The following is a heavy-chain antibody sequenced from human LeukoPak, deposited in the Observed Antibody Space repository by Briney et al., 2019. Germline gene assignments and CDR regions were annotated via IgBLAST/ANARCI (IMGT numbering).Heavy chain of an antibody. CDR2: IYYSGST. CDR1: GGSISSYY. J-gene: IGHJ4*02. CDR3: ARYSSGWYTTLDY. V-gene: IGHV4-59*01. D-gene: IGHD6-19*01. Sequence: SETLSLTCTVSGGSISSYYWSWIRQPPGKGLEWIGYIYYSGSTNYNPSLKSRVTISVDTSKNQFSLKLSSVTAADTAVYYCARYSSGWYTTLDYWGQGTLVTVSS.